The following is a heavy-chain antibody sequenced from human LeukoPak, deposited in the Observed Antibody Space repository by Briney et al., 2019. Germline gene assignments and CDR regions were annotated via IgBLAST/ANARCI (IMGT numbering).Heavy chain of an antibody. CDR3: AKNFGVVIMSRVYFDY. J-gene: IGHJ4*02. CDR1: GFTFSSYG. D-gene: IGHD3-3*01. CDR2: ISYDGSNK. V-gene: IGHV3-30*18. Sequence: PGGSLRLSCAASGFTFSSYGMHWVRQAPGKGLEWVAVISYDGSNKYYADSVKGRFTISRDNSKNTLYLQMNSLRAEDTAVYYCAKNFGVVIMSRVYFDYWGQGTLVTVSS.